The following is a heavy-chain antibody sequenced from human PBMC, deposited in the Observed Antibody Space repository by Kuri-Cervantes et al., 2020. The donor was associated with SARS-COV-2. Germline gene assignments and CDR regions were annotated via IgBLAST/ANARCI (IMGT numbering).Heavy chain of an antibody. CDR3: ARGGYNWNYAHFDY. CDR2: IYTSGST. V-gene: IGHV4-4*07. J-gene: IGHJ4*02. CDR1: GGSISSYY. Sequence: SETLSLTCTVSGGSISSYYWSWIRQPAGKGLEWIGRIYTSGSTNYNPSLKSRVTISVDTSKNQFSLKLSSVTAADTAVYYCARGGYNWNYAHFDYWGQGTLVTVSS. D-gene: IGHD1-7*01.